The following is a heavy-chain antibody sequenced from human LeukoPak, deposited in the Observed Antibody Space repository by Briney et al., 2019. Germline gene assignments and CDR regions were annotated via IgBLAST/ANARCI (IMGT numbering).Heavy chain of an antibody. J-gene: IGHJ4*02. CDR1: GYTFSGYF. V-gene: IGHV1-2*02. CDR3: ARGRDGYNYVDY. Sequence: ASVKVSCKAFGYTFSGYFLEWVRQAPGQGLEWMGWINANSGGTNYEQKFQGRVTMTRDTSISTAYMELSRQTYDDTAVYYCARGRDGYNYVDYWGQGTLVTVSS. D-gene: IGHD5-24*01. CDR2: INANSGGT.